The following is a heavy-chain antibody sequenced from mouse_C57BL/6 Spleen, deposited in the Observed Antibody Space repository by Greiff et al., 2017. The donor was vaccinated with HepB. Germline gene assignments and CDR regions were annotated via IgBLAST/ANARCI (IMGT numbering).Heavy chain of an antibody. J-gene: IGHJ2*01. Sequence: DVHLVESGGGLVKPGGSLKLSCAASGFTFSDYGMHWVRQAPEKGLEWVAYISSGSSTIYYADTVKGRFTISRDNAKNTLFLQMTSLRSEDTAMYYCARWGSSGPYYFDYWGQGTTLTVSS. CDR3: ARWGSSGPYYFDY. CDR1: GFTFSDYG. D-gene: IGHD3-2*02. V-gene: IGHV5-17*01. CDR2: ISSGSSTI.